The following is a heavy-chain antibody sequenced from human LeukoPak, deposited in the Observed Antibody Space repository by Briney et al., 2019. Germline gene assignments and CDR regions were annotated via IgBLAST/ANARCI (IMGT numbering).Heavy chain of an antibody. Sequence: SETLSLTCTVSGDSISSYHWSWIRQPPGKGLEWIGYIYYSGSTNYNPSLKSRVTISVDTSKNQFSLKLSSVTAADTAVYYCAVRTVGTGYYDSSGYYEGWGQGTLVTVSS. CDR2: IYYSGST. D-gene: IGHD3-22*01. CDR1: GDSISSYH. J-gene: IGHJ4*02. CDR3: AVRTVGTGYYDSSGYYEG. V-gene: IGHV4-59*01.